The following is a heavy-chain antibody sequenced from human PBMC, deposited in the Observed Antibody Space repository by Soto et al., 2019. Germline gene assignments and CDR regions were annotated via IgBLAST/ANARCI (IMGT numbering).Heavy chain of an antibody. J-gene: IGHJ3*02. CDR1: EYSFPKNW. CDR3: ASHSISDAFDI. D-gene: IGHD4-4*01. CDR2: IDPPESYN. Sequence: ESLKITGKGFEYSFPKNWITWVRQMPGKSLEWIGRIDPPESYNTYSPSFQGHVTMSAXXXIXXAXLQXXSXXASDTAIYYFASHSISDAFDIWGPGTMDIVSS. V-gene: IGHV5-10-1*01.